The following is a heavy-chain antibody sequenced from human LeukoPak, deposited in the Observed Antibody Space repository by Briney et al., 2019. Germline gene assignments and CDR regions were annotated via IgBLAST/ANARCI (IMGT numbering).Heavy chain of an antibody. CDR2: IWYDGSNK. D-gene: IGHD6-13*01. Sequence: GRSLRLSCAASGFTFSTYGMHWVRQAPDKGLEWVAIIWYDGSNKYYADSVKGRFTISRDNSKNTLYLQMNSLRVEDTAVYYCARVDSTSWFDYWGQGTLVTVSS. CDR3: ARVDSTSWFDY. CDR1: GFTFSTYG. J-gene: IGHJ4*02. V-gene: IGHV3-33*01.